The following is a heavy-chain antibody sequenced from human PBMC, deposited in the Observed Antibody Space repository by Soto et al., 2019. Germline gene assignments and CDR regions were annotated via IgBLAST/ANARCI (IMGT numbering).Heavy chain of an antibody. CDR2: IWKDGNNK. CDR1: GFTVSNYG. J-gene: IGHJ3*02. D-gene: IGHD5-12*01. Sequence: QVQLVESGGGVVQPGQSLRLSCAASGFTVSNYGMHWVRQAPGKGMEWVAVIWKDGNNKYYSDSVKGRFTISRDNSKNPMELQMRSLRGEDTAVYYCSRGEAWTDDAVDILGQGTMVTVSS. V-gene: IGHV3-33*01. CDR3: SRGEAWTDDAVDI.